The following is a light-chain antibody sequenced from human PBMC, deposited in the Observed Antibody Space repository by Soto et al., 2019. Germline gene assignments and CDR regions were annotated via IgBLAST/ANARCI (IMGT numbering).Light chain of an antibody. J-gene: IGKJ4*01. CDR3: QHHAVSPIT. Sequence: EIVLTQSPATLSLSPGERATLSCRTSQSVGNHLVWYQQKPGQAPSLLIYDASTRATGIPARFSGSGSGTDFTLTISSLEPEDFAVYYCQHHAVSPITFGGGTKLEIK. CDR2: DAS. V-gene: IGKV3-11*01. CDR1: QSVGNH.